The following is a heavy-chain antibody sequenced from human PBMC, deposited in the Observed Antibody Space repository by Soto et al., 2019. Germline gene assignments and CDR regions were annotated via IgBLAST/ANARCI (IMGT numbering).Heavy chain of an antibody. V-gene: IGHV4-61*08. CDR2: IYDSGST. D-gene: IGHD3-10*01. CDR1: GGSISSGGYY. CDR3: ARDAYYYGSGSSYYYGMDV. Sequence: SETMSLTCTVSGGSISSGGYYWSWIRQHPGKGLEWIGYIYDSGSTYYNPSVKSRVTISVDTSKNQFSLKLSSVTAADTAVYYCARDAYYYGSGSSYYYGMDVWGQGTTVTVSS. J-gene: IGHJ6*02.